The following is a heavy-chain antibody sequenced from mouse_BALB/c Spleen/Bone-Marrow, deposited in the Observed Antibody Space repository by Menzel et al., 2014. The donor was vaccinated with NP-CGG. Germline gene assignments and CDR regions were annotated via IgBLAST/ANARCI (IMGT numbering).Heavy chain of an antibody. CDR2: IRNKANAYTT. Sequence: EVKLVESGGGLVQPGGPLRLSCATSGLTFTDYYMSWVRQPPGKALEWLGFIRNKANAYTTEYIASVKGRFTMYRDNSQSILYLQMNILRAEDSATYYCARSLYPRAMDYWGQGTSVTVSS. CDR1: GLTFTDYY. J-gene: IGHJ4*01. V-gene: IGHV7-3*02. CDR3: ARSLYPRAMDY. D-gene: IGHD2-1*01.